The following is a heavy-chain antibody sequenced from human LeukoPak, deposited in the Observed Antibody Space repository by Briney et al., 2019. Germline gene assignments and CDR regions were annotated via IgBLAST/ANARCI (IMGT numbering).Heavy chain of an antibody. J-gene: IGHJ4*02. CDR3: AKPDAFYSYGYFDY. V-gene: IGHV3-23*01. D-gene: IGHD5-18*01. CDR1: GFTFSSYA. Sequence: GGSLRLSCAASGFTFSSYAMSWVRHAPGKGLEWVSAISGSGGSTYYADSVKGRFTISRDNSKNTLYLQMNSLRAEGTAVYYCAKPDAFYSYGYFDYWGQGTLVTVSS. CDR2: ISGSGGST.